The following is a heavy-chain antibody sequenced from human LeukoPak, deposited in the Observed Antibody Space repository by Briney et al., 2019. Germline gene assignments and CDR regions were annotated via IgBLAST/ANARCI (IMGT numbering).Heavy chain of an antibody. CDR2: IYYSGST. CDR1: GGSISSGGYY. D-gene: IGHD3-22*01. V-gene: IGHV4-31*03. Sequence: SQTLSLTCTVSGGSISSGGYYWSWIRQHPGKGLEWIGYIYYSGSTYYNSSLKSRVTISVDTSKNQFSLKLSSVTAADTAVYYCARFYDSSGLDWFDPWGQGTLVTVSS. J-gene: IGHJ5*02. CDR3: ARFYDSSGLDWFDP.